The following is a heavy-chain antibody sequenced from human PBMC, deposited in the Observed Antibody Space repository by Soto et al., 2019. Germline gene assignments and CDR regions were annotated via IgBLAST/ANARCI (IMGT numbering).Heavy chain of an antibody. CDR2: IIPIFGTA. D-gene: IGHD1-20*01. J-gene: IGHJ4*02. CDR3: ARGNWNDFYDY. Sequence: RASVKVSCKASGGTFSSYAISWVRQAPGQGLEWMGGIIPIFGTANYAQKFQGRVTITADESTSTAYMELSSLRSEDTAVYYCARGNWNDFYDYWGQGTLVTVSS. CDR1: GGTFSSYA. V-gene: IGHV1-69*13.